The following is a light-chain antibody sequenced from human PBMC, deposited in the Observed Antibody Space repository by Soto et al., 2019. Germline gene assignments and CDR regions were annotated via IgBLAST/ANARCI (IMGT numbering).Light chain of an antibody. CDR1: QSVNSN. Sequence: EIVMTQSAATLSVSPGERATLSCRASQSVNSNLAWYQQKPGQAPRLLIYGASTRATGIPARFSGSASGTEFTLTISSLQSEDFAVYYCQQSNDWPLAFGGGTKVEIK. CDR3: QQSNDWPLA. V-gene: IGKV3-15*01. J-gene: IGKJ4*01. CDR2: GAS.